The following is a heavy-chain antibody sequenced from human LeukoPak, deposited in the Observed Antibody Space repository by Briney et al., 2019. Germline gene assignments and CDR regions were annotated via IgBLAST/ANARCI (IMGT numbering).Heavy chain of an antibody. J-gene: IGHJ4*02. CDR2: IYTSGST. CDR1: VGTISSYY. D-gene: IGHD1-26*01. Sequence: PSETLSLTCTVSVGTISSYYWSWVPHPAGRGLECIGRIYTSGSTNLNPSLTSRVTISQDPSNNHFSLKPSSLAARDTAGYYFSRWSSLDEYFDYWGQGTLVTVSS. V-gene: IGHV4-4*07. CDR3: SRWSSLDEYFDY.